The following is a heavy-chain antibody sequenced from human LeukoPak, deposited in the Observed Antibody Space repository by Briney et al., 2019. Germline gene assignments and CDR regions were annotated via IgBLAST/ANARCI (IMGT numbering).Heavy chain of an antibody. V-gene: IGHV3-21*01. CDR1: GFTFSSYS. Sequence: PGGSLRLSCAASGFTFSSYSMNWVRQAPGKGLEWVSFISTSSSYICYADSVKGRFTISRDNAKNSLYLQMNSLRAEDTAVYYCARSPDWTHFDYWGQGTLVTVSS. J-gene: IGHJ4*02. D-gene: IGHD3/OR15-3a*01. CDR2: ISTSSSYI. CDR3: ARSPDWTHFDY.